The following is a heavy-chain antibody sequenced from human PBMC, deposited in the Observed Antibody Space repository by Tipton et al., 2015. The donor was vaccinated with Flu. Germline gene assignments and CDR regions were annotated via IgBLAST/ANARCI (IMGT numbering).Heavy chain of an antibody. Sequence: LRLSCIVSGGSISSSSFYWGWLRQPPGKGLEWIGSIYYSGSTYYNPSLKSRVTISVDTSKNQFSLKLSSVTAADTAVYYCHTADDYWGQGTLVTVSS. V-gene: IGHV4-39*07. CDR2: IYYSGST. D-gene: IGHD5-18*01. J-gene: IGHJ4*02. CDR3: HTADDY. CDR1: GGSISSSSFY.